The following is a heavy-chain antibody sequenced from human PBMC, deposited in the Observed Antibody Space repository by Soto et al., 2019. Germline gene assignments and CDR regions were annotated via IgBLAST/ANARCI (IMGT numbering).Heavy chain of an antibody. D-gene: IGHD6-13*01. J-gene: IGHJ6*03. CDR1: GFTFSSYS. V-gene: IGHV3-21*01. CDR3: ARTAAAHYYYYYMDV. CDR2: ISSSSSYI. Sequence: EVQLVESGGGLVKPGGSLRLSCAASGFTFSSYSMNWVRQAPGKGLEWVSSISSSSSYIYYSDSVKGRFTISRDNAKNSLYLQMNSLRAEDTAVYYCARTAAAHYYYYYMDVWCKGTTVTFS.